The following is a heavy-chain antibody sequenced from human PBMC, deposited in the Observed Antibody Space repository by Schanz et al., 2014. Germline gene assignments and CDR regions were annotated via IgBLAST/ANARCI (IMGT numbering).Heavy chain of an antibody. J-gene: IGHJ4*02. Sequence: QVQLVESGGGVVQPGGSLRLSCAASGFTFSSSGMHWVRQAPGKGLGWDAFIPSDESNKYYIDSVKGRFTISRDNSRETMCLQMNTLTPDDTAVYYCAKDEGYNYGYIFDYWGQGTLVTVSS. V-gene: IGHV3-30*02. CDR1: GFTFSSSG. CDR3: AKDEGYNYGYIFDY. D-gene: IGHD5-18*01. CDR2: IPSDESNK.